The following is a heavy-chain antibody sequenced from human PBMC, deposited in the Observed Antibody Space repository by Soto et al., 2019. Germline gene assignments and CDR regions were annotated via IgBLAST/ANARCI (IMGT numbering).Heavy chain of an antibody. Sequence: GGSLRLSCAASGFTFSSYAMSWVRQAPGKGLEWVSGISGSGDSTYYADSVKGRFTISRDNSKNTLYLQMNSLRAEDTAVYYWAKGVPGIAVAGTGYFQHWGQGTLVTVSS. CDR3: AKGVPGIAVAGTGYFQH. D-gene: IGHD6-19*01. V-gene: IGHV3-23*01. CDR1: GFTFSSYA. J-gene: IGHJ1*01. CDR2: ISGSGDST.